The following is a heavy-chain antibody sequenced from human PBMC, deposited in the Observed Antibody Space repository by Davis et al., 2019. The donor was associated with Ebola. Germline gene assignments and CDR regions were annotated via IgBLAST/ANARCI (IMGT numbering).Heavy chain of an antibody. D-gene: IGHD6-19*01. CDR3: AKWSGRSSSGWYVDY. CDR2: IYSGGST. CDR1: GFTVSSNY. V-gene: IGHV3-66*01. J-gene: IGHJ4*02. Sequence: GGSLRLSCAASGFTVSSNYMSWVRQAPGKRLEWVSVIYSGGSTYYADSVKGRFTISRDNSKNTLYLQMNSLRAEDTAVYYCAKWSGRSSSGWYVDYWGQGTLVTVSS.